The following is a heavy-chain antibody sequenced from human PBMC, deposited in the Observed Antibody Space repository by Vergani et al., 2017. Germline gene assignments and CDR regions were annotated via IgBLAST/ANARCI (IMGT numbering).Heavy chain of an antibody. D-gene: IGHD4-11*01. CDR1: GGSFTSYH. CDR3: ARVNTETNSQLYYYYYMDV. CDR2: IDHTGRP. V-gene: IGHV4-34*01. J-gene: IGHJ6*03. Sequence: QVQLQQWGGGLLKPSETLSLTCVVNGGSFTSYHWTWIRQSPGEGLEWVGDIDHTGRPDYNPSLKSRLTMSVDKSRNQFSLTLNSVTATDTAIYFCARVNTETNSQLYYYYYMDVWGQGTAVTVS.